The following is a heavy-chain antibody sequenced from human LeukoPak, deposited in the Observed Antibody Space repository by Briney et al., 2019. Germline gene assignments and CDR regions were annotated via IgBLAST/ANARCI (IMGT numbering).Heavy chain of an antibody. V-gene: IGHV1-2*02. Sequence: ASVKVSCKASGYTFTGYYMHWVRQAPGQGLEWMGWINPNNSATKYAQRFQGRVSMARDTSISTVYMDLSSLIPDDTAVYYCARDRLTADFDYWGQGTLVTVSS. J-gene: IGHJ4*02. D-gene: IGHD6-13*01. CDR1: GYTFTGYY. CDR2: INPNNSAT. CDR3: ARDRLTADFDY.